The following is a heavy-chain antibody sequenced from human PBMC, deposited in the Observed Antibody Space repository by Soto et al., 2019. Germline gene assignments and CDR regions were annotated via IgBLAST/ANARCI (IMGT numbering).Heavy chain of an antibody. D-gene: IGHD1-26*01. CDR2: ISAYNGNT. CDR3: ARDPPGHAGPWVADY. J-gene: IGHJ4*02. V-gene: IGHV1-18*01. Sequence: ASVKVSCKASGYTFTSYGISWVRQAPGQGLEWMGWISAYNGNTNYAQKLQGRVTMTTDTSTSTAYMELRSLRSDDTAVYYCARDPPGHAGPWVADYWGQGTLVTVSS. CDR1: GYTFTSYG.